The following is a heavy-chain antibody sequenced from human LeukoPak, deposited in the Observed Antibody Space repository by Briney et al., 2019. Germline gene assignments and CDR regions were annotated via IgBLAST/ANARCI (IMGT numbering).Heavy chain of an antibody. CDR2: ISSSGSTI. D-gene: IGHD6-13*01. CDR3: AKDLSLSSSWYLRAFDI. J-gene: IGHJ3*02. CDR1: GFTFSSYE. Sequence: GGSLRLSCAASGFTFSSYEMNWVRQAPGKGLEWVSYISSSGSTIYYADSVKGRFTISRDNAKNSLYLQMNSLRAEDTAVYYCAKDLSLSSSWYLRAFDIWGQGTMVTVSS. V-gene: IGHV3-48*03.